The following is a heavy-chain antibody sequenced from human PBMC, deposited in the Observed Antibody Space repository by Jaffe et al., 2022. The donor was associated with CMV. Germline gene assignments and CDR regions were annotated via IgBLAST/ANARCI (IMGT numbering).Heavy chain of an antibody. CDR2: INPNSGGT. J-gene: IGHJ6*02. CDR1: GYTFTGYY. CDR3: ARFSSSRVFIGPPGMDV. V-gene: IGHV1-2*02. Sequence: QVQLVQSGAEVKKPGASVKVSCKASGYTFTGYYMHWVRQAPGQGLEWMGWINPNSGGTNYAQKFQGRVTMTRDTSISTAYMELSRLRSDDTAVYYCARFSSSRVFIGPPGMDVWGQGTTVTVSS. D-gene: IGHD3-16*01.